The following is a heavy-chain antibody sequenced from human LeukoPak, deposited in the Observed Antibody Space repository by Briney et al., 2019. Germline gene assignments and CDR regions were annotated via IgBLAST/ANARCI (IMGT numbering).Heavy chain of an antibody. J-gene: IGHJ4*02. CDR1: GGSISSSSYY. Sequence: PSETLSLTCTVSGGSISSSSYYWGWIRQPPGKGLEWIGSIYYSGSTYYNPSLKSRVTISVDTSKNQFSLKLSSVTAADTAVYYCARVGGGYGDYYLDYWGQGTLVTVSS. V-gene: IGHV4-39*07. CDR3: ARVGGGYGDYYLDY. CDR2: IYYSGST. D-gene: IGHD4-17*01.